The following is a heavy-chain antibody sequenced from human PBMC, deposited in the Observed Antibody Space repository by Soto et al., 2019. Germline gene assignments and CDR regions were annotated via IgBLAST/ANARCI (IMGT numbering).Heavy chain of an antibody. V-gene: IGHV4-39*01. J-gene: IGHJ4*02. CDR3: AKTGGCGGDCYSFDS. D-gene: IGHD2-21*02. Sequence: QLQLQESGPGLVKPSETLSLTCTASGGSISGSTYYWGWIRQPPGKGLEWIGYIYYSGSTYYNPSLKSRFTISVDTSKNQFSLKLNSVTAADTAIYYCAKTGGCGGDCYSFDSWGQGTLVTVSS. CDR1: GGSISGSTYY. CDR2: IYYSGST.